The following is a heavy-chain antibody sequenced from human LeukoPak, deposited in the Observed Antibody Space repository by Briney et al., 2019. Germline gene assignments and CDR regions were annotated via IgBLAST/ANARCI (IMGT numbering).Heavy chain of an antibody. J-gene: IGHJ4*02. CDR1: GYTFTASY. D-gene: IGHD2-15*01. CDR3: ARSLVRRVAAIFD. CDR2: INPSSGAT. V-gene: IGHV1-2*02. Sequence: ASVKVSCKASGYTFTASYIHWVRQAPGQGLEWMGWINPSSGATNSAQKFLGRVTMTRDTSISTAYMELSRLRSDDTAVYYCARSLVRRVAAIFDWGQGTLVTVSS.